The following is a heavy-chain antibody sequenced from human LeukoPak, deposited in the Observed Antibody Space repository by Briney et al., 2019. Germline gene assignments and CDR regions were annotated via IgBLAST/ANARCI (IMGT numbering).Heavy chain of an antibody. Sequence: SETLSLTCTVSGGSISSYYWSWIRQPPGKGLEWIGYIYYSGSTNYNPTLKSRVTISVDTSKNQFSLKLSSVTAADTAVYYCARRPHVYRGYGDYFDYWGQGTLVTVSS. V-gene: IGHV4-59*08. CDR1: GGSISSYY. J-gene: IGHJ4*02. CDR2: IYYSGST. D-gene: IGHD5-12*01. CDR3: ARRPHVYRGYGDYFDY.